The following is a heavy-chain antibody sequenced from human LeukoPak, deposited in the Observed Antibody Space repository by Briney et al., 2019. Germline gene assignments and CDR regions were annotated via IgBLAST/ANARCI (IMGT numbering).Heavy chain of an antibody. CDR1: GFSLTTSGMC. D-gene: IGHD3-10*01. CDR2: IDWDDDK. V-gene: IGHV2-70*01. CDR3: ARKSGSGIFYDY. Sequence: SGPTLVNPTQTLTLTCTFSGFSLTTSGMCVSWIRQPPGKALEWLAPIDWDDDKYYSTSLKTRLTISKDTSKDQVVLTMTNMDPVDTATYYCARKSGSGIFYDYWGQGTLVTVSS. J-gene: IGHJ4*02.